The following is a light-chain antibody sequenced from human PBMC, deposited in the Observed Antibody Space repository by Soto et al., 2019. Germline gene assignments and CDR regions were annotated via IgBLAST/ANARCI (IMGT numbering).Light chain of an antibody. CDR2: WAS. CDR3: QQYYSIPYT. J-gene: IGKJ2*01. V-gene: IGKV4-1*01. CDR1: QTILHRPNNRNC. Sequence: DIVLTQSPDSLAVSLGERATINCKSSQTILHRPNNRNCLTWYQQKPGQPPMLLIYWASDREPGVPDRFSGSGSGTDFTLTISSLQAEDVAFYYCQQYYSIPYTFGQGTKLEIK.